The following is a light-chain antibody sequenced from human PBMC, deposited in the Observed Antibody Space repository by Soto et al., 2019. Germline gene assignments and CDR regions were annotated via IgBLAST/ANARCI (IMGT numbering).Light chain of an antibody. CDR3: QQTYTSPQT. CDR1: QSISSY. V-gene: IGKV1-39*01. CDR2: ASS. J-gene: IGKJ1*01. Sequence: DIQMAQSPSSRCASVGDRVTITCRASQSISSYLNWYQHKPDKAPKLLIFASSSLQSGVPSRFSGSGSGTDFTLTISSLQPEDFALYYCQQTYTSPQTFGQGTKVDIK.